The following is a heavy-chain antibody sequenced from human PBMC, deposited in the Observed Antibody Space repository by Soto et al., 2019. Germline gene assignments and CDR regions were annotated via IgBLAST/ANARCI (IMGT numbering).Heavy chain of an antibody. D-gene: IGHD1-26*01. CDR2: IKSKTDGGTT. Sequence: GGSLRLSCAASGFTFSDAWMNWVRQAPGKGLEWVGRIKSKTDGGTTDYAAPVKGRFTISRDDSKNTLYLQMNSLKTEDTAVYYFTTDVLSRGSSIYLIRRPYWAQETRVPASS. V-gene: IGHV3-15*07. CDR1: GFTFSDAW. J-gene: IGHJ4*02. CDR3: TTDVLSRGSSIYLIRRPY.